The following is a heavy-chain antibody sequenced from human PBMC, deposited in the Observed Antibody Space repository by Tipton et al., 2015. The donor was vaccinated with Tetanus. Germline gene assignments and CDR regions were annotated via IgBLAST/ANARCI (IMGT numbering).Heavy chain of an antibody. V-gene: IGHV4-39*07. Sequence: TLSLTCTVSGGSISSGTYYWNWIRQPPGKGLEWIGSIYSYSGSTFQNPSLKSRVTISLDTSKNQFSLKLSSVTAADTAVYYCARSKLLWFGESLSGFDSWGQGTLVTVSA. CDR2: IYSYSGST. CDR3: ARSKLLWFGESLSGFDS. CDR1: GGSISSGTYY. J-gene: IGHJ4*02. D-gene: IGHD3-10*01.